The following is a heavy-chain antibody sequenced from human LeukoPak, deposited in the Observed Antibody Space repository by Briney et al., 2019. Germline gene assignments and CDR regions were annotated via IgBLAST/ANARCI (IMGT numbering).Heavy chain of an antibody. V-gene: IGHV4-4*09. CDR2: IYASGST. J-gene: IGHJ4*02. Sequence: SETLSLTCTVSGGSISSYYWSWVRQTPGKGLEWIGYIYASGSTTYNPSLKSRVTISIDTSKNQFSLKLSSVTAADTAVYYCARLSTMLAGGYFDYWGQGTLVSVSS. D-gene: IGHD3-10*02. CDR3: ARLSTMLAGGYFDY. CDR1: GGSISSYY.